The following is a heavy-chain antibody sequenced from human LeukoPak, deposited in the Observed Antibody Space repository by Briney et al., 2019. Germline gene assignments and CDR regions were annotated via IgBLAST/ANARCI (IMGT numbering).Heavy chain of an antibody. D-gene: IGHD3-16*02. V-gene: IGHV4-34*01. CDR2: INHSGST. CDR3: ARGQLKYDYVWGSYRYDYFDY. J-gene: IGHJ4*02. Sequence: SETLSLTCAVYGGSFSGYYWSWIRQPPGKGLEWIGEINHSGSTNYNPSLKSRVTISVGTSKNQFSLKLSSVTAADTAVYYCARGQLKYDYVWGSYRYDYFDYWGQGTLVTVSS. CDR1: GGSFSGYY.